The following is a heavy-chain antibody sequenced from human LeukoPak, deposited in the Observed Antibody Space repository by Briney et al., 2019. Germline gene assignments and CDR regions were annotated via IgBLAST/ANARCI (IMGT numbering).Heavy chain of an antibody. D-gene: IGHD3-3*01. J-gene: IGHJ4*02. Sequence: GGSLRLPCAASGFSFSDYYISWIRQAPGKGLEWVSYISSSGSTIYYADSVKGRFTISRDNAKNSLYLQMNSLRAEDTAVYYCARAPPSLLEWLPKGVSDYWGQGTLVTVSS. V-gene: IGHV3-11*01. CDR2: ISSSGSTI. CDR1: GFSFSDYY. CDR3: ARAPPSLLEWLPKGVSDY.